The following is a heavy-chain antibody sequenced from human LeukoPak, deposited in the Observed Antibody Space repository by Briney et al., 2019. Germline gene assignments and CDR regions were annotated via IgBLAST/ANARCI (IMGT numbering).Heavy chain of an antibody. D-gene: IGHD3-10*01. CDR1: GFIVGSNY. Sequence: GGSLRLSCAASGFIVGSNYMSWVRQAPGKGREWVSVIYSGGSTYYADSVKGRFTISRDNSKSTLYLQMNSLRADDTAVYYCARENYDGSGSLDYWGQGTLVTVSS. CDR3: ARENYDGSGSLDY. J-gene: IGHJ4*02. V-gene: IGHV3-53*01. CDR2: IYSGGST.